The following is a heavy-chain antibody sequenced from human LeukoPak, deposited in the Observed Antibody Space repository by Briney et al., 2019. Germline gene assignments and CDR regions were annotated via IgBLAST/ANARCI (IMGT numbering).Heavy chain of an antibody. V-gene: IGHV3-21*01. Sequence: GGSLRLSCAASGFTFSSYSMNWVRQAPGKGLEWVSSISSSSSYIYYADSVKGRFTISRDNAKNPLYLQMNSLRAEDTAVYYCARGMVAAAGSYWGQGTLVTVSS. CDR3: ARGMVAAAGSY. J-gene: IGHJ4*02. CDR2: ISSSSSYI. D-gene: IGHD6-13*01. CDR1: GFTFSSYS.